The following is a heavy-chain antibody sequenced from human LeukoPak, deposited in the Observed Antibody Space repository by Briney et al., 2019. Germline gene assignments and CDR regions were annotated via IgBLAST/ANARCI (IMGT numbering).Heavy chain of an antibody. Sequence: GGSLRLSCAASGFTFSTFAMIWVRQPPGKGLEWVSSIFPSGGEIHYADSVRGRFTISRDNSKSTLSLQMNSLRAEDTAIYYCATYTQVLLPFESWGQGTLVTVSS. J-gene: IGHJ4*02. V-gene: IGHV3-23*01. CDR1: GFTFSTFA. D-gene: IGHD2-8*02. CDR2: IFPSGGEI. CDR3: ATYTQVLLPFES.